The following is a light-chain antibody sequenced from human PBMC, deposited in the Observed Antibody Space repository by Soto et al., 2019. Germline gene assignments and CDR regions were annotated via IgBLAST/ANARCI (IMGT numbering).Light chain of an antibody. CDR2: GAS. CDR3: HQYSSSRT. CDR1: QSVSSSY. V-gene: IGKV3-20*01. J-gene: IGKJ1*01. Sequence: EIVLTQSPGTLSLSPGQRATLSCRASQSVSSSYLAWHQQKPGQAPRLLIYGASSRATGIPDRFSGSGSGTDFTFTISGLEPEDFAVYYCHQYSSSRTFGQGTKVEIK.